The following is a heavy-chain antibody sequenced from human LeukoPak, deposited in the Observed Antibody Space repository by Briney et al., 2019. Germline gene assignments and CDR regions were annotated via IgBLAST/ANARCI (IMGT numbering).Heavy chain of an antibody. CDR3: AREDSSGYSDNWFDP. J-gene: IGHJ5*02. Sequence: ASVKVPCKASGYTFTSYGISWVRQAPGQGLEWMGWISAYNGNTNYAQKLQGRVTMTTDTSTSTAYMELRSLRSDDTAVYYCAREDSSGYSDNWFDPWGQGTLVTVSS. CDR2: ISAYNGNT. CDR1: GYTFTSYG. D-gene: IGHD3-22*01. V-gene: IGHV1-18*01.